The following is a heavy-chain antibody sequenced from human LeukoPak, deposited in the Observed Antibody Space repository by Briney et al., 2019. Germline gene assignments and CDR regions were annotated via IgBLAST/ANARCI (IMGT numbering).Heavy chain of an antibody. Sequence: GGSLRLSCAASGFTFSSYAMSWVRQAPGKGLEWVSSISGSGGSTYYADSVKGRFTISRDNSKNTLYLQMNSLRAEDTAVYYCANPYSSSWSDAYDIWGQGTMVTVSS. V-gene: IGHV3-23*01. D-gene: IGHD6-13*01. CDR1: GFTFSSYA. CDR2: ISGSGGST. J-gene: IGHJ3*02. CDR3: ANPYSSSWSDAYDI.